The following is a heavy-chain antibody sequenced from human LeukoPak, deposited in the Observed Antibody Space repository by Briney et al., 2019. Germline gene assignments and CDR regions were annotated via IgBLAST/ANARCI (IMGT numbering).Heavy chain of an antibody. CDR2: IYSGGST. Sequence: PGGSLRLSFAASGFPFSSNHMSWVRPAPGKGLEWVSVIYSGGSTYYADSVKGRFTISRDNSKNTLYLQMNSLRAEDTAVYYCARGGYCSSTSCDNDYWGQGTLVTVSS. CDR3: ARGGYCSSTSCDNDY. V-gene: IGHV3-53*01. J-gene: IGHJ4*02. D-gene: IGHD2-2*01. CDR1: GFPFSSNH.